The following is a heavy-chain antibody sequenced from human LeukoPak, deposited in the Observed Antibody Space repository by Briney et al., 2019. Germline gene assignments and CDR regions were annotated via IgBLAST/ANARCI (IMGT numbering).Heavy chain of an antibody. CDR3: ARDRQGIAVAGTPPYFDY. CDR1: GYTFTGYY. V-gene: IGHV1-2*06. D-gene: IGHD6-19*01. J-gene: IGHJ4*02. Sequence: ASVKVSCKASGYTFTGYYMHWVRQAPGQGLEWMGRINPNSGGTNYAQKLQGRVTMTGDTSISTAYMELSRLRSDDTAVYYCARDRQGIAVAGTPPYFDYWGQGTLVTVSS. CDR2: INPNSGGT.